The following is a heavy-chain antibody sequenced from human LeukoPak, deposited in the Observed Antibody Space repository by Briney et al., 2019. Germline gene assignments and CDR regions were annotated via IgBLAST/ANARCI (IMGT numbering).Heavy chain of an antibody. CDR3: AKEFMTAFDI. CDR1: GFTFSSYG. J-gene: IGHJ3*02. V-gene: IGHV3-23*01. CDR2: IGGRDGST. Sequence: GGSLRLSCAASGFTFSSYGMSWVRQAPGKGLEWVSAIGGRDGSTYYADSVKGRFTISRDNSKNTLYVQMNSLRAEDTAVYYCAKEFMTAFDIWGQGTMVTVSS.